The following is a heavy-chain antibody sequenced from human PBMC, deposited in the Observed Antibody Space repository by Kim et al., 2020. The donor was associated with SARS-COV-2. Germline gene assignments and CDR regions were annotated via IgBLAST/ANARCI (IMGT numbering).Heavy chain of an antibody. CDR3: ARVVGLRHIVLVTASHFDY. CDR1: GGSISSGGYY. CDR2: IYYSGST. V-gene: IGHV4-31*03. J-gene: IGHJ4*02. Sequence: SETLSLTCTVSGGSISSGGYYWSWIRQHPGKGLEWIGYIYYSGSTYYNPSLKSRVTISVDTSKNQFSLKLSSVTAADTAVYYCARVVGLRHIVLVTASHFDYWGQGTLVTVSS. D-gene: IGHD2-21*02.